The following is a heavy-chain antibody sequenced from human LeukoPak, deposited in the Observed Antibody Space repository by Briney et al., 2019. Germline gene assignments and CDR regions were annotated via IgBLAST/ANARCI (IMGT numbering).Heavy chain of an antibody. CDR2: ISSSSSYI. J-gene: IGHJ4*02. D-gene: IGHD6-13*01. CDR3: ARDSPFSSSLDY. CDR1: GFTFSSYS. Sequence: GGSLRLSCAASGFTFSSYSMNWVRQAPGKGLEWVSSISSSSSYIYYADSVKGRFTISRDNAKNSLYLQMNSLRAEDTAVYYCARDSPFSSSLDYWGRGTLVTVSS. V-gene: IGHV3-21*01.